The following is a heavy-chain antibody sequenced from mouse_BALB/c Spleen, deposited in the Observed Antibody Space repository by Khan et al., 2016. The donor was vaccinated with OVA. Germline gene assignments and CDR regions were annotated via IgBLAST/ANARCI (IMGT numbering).Heavy chain of an antibody. CDR2: ISSGGSYT. V-gene: IGHV5-6*01. J-gene: IGHJ3*01. Sequence: EVQLQESGGDLVKPEGSLKLSCAASGFTFSTYGMSWVRQTPDKRLEWVATISSGGSYTYYPDSVQGRFTISRDNAKNTLYLQMSSLKSEDTAMFYCARPAYYYESEGFAYWGQGTLVTVSA. CDR1: GFTFSTYG. CDR3: ARPAYYYESEGFAY. D-gene: IGHD1-1*01.